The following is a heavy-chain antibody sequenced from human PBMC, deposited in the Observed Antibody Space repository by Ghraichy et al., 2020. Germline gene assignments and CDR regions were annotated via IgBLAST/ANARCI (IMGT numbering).Heavy chain of an antibody. J-gene: IGHJ6*02. CDR3: ARGGDIVVETHYYGMDV. CDR1: GGSISSYY. V-gene: IGHV4-59*01. D-gene: IGHD2-2*01. CDR2: IYYSGST. Sequence: SETLSLTCTVSGGSISSYYWSWIRQLPGKGLEWIGYIYYSGSTNYNHSLKSRVTISVDTSKNQFYLKMSSVTAADTAVYYCARGGDIVVETHYYGMDVWGQATTVSVS.